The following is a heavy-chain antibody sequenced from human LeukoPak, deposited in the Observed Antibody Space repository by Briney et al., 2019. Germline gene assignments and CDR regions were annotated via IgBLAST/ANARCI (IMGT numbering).Heavy chain of an antibody. D-gene: IGHD6-19*01. J-gene: IGHJ4*02. CDR2: ISSSGSTI. V-gene: IGHV3-48*04. CDR3: ARDASYSSGWYWDY. Sequence: GGSLRLSCAASGFIFSSYSMNWVRQAPGKGLEWVSYISSSGSTIYYADSVKGRFTISRDNAKNSLYLQMNSLRAEDTAVYYCARDASYSSGWYWDYWGQGTLVTVSS. CDR1: GFIFSSYS.